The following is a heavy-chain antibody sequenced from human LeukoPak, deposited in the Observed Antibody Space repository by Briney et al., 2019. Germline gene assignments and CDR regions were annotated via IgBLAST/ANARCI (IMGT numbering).Heavy chain of an antibody. CDR1: GFTFSSYS. CDR2: ISGGGGTT. Sequence: PGGSLRLSCAASGFTFSSYSMTWVRQAPGKGLEWVSVISGGGGTTYYADSVRGRFTISRDNSKNSLYLQMNSLRTEDTALYYCAKDRYYDSSGYFDYWGQGTLVTVSS. V-gene: IGHV3-43*02. CDR3: AKDRYYDSSGYFDY. J-gene: IGHJ4*02. D-gene: IGHD3-22*01.